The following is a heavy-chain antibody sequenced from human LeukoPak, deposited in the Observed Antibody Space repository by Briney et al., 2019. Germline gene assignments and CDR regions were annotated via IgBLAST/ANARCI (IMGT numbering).Heavy chain of an antibody. CDR1: GGSFSGYY. J-gene: IGHJ4*02. CDR2: INHSGST. Sequence: SETLSLTCAVYGGSFSGYYWSWIRQPPGKGLEWIGEINHSGSTNYNPSLKSRVTISVDTYKNQFSLKLSSVTAADTAVYYCARDGSGYYQYYFDYWGQGTLVTVSS. D-gene: IGHD3-22*01. V-gene: IGHV4-34*01. CDR3: ARDGSGYYQYYFDY.